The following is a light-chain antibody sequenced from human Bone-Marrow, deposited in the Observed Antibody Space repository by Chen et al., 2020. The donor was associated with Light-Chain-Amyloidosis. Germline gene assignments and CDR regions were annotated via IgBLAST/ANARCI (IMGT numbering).Light chain of an antibody. Sequence: SYVLTQPSSVSVAPGQTATIASGGNNIGSTSVHWYQQTPGQDPLLVVYDDSDRSSGIPERLSGSNSGNTATLTISRVEAGDEADYYFQVWDRSSDRPVFGGGTKLTVL. J-gene: IGLJ3*02. CDR3: QVWDRSSDRPV. V-gene: IGLV3-21*02. CDR2: DDS. CDR1: NIGSTS.